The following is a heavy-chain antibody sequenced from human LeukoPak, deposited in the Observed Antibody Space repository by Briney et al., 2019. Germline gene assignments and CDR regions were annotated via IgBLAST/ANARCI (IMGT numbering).Heavy chain of an antibody. D-gene: IGHD3-22*01. CDR2: ISYDGSNK. V-gene: IGHV3-30*18. Sequence: GRSLRLSCAASGFTFSSYGMHWVRQAPGKGLEWVAVISYDGSNKYYADSVKGRFTISRDNSKNTLYLQMNSLRAEDTAVYYCAKERPSSGYFDYFDHWGQGTLVTVSS. CDR3: AKERPSSGYFDYFDH. J-gene: IGHJ4*02. CDR1: GFTFSSYG.